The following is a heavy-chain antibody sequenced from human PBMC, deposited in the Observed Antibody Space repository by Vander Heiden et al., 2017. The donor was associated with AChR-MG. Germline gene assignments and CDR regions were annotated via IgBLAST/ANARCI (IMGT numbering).Heavy chain of an antibody. CDR1: GGSVSNGGYY. J-gene: IGHJ6*03. V-gene: IGHV4-61*08. CDR2: IYYSGST. D-gene: IGHD4-4*01. CDR3: ARESLIYSSNFYYKDV. Sequence: QVQLQESGPGLVKPSETLSLTCTVSGGSVSNGGYYWSWIRQPPGKGLEWIGYIYYSGSTNYNPSLKSRVTISVDTSKNQFSLKLRSVTAADTAVYYCARESLIYSSNFYYKDVWGKGTTVTVSS.